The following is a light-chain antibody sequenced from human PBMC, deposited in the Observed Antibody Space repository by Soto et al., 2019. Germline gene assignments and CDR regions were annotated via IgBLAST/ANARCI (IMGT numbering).Light chain of an antibody. CDR2: GTS. Sequence: EIVLTQSPGTLSLSPWERATLSCRASQSLTSNYLAWYQQKPGQAPRLLISGTSNRATGIPDRFSGSGSGTDFTLTINRLEPDDFAVYYCQQYGDSVFTFGPGTKVDIK. V-gene: IGKV3-20*01. CDR1: QSLTSNY. CDR3: QQYGDSVFT. J-gene: IGKJ3*01.